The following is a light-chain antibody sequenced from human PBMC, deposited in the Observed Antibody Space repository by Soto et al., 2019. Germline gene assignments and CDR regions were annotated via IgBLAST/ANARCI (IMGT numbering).Light chain of an antibody. CDR1: QSVSSY. V-gene: IGKV3-11*01. CDR2: DAS. J-gene: IGKJ5*01. CDR3: KQRSNWPPT. Sequence: EIVLPQSPATLSLSPGERAPLSCRASQSVSSYLAWYQQKPGQANRLLIYDASNRATGIPARFSGSGSGTDFTLTISSLEPEEFAVYYCKQRSNWPPTFGKGRRLAIK.